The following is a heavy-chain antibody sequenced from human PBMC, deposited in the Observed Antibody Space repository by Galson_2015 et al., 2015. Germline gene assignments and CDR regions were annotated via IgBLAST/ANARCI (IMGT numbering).Heavy chain of an antibody. CDR1: GFTFSSYG. CDR3: AREGYCSGGSCYSGGYFDY. Sequence: SLRLSCAASGFTFSSYGMHWVRQAPGKGLEWVAVIWYDGSNKYYADSVKGRFTISRDNSKNTLYLQMNSLRAEDTAVHYCAREGYCSGGSCYSGGYFDYWGQGTLVTVSS. CDR2: IWYDGSNK. V-gene: IGHV3-33*01. D-gene: IGHD2-15*01. J-gene: IGHJ4*02.